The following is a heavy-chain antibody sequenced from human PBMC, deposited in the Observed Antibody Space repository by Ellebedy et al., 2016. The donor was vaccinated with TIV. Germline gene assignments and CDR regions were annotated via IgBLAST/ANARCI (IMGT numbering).Heavy chain of an antibody. V-gene: IGHV1-18*01. D-gene: IGHD3-22*01. J-gene: IGHJ6*03. CDR1: GYTFINSG. Sequence: AASVKVSCKASGYTFINSGISWVRQAPGQGLEWMGWISPYNGKTDYAQNFQGRVTMTTNTSTSTAYMELRSLRFDDTAVYYCAKWFIGDYLYYKDVWGKGTTVTVSS. CDR2: ISPYNGKT. CDR3: AKWFIGDYLYYKDV.